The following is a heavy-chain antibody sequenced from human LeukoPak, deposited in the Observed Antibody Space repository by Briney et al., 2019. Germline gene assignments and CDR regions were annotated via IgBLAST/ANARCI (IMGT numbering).Heavy chain of an antibody. J-gene: IGHJ6*03. CDR3: ARSPLEYSSSSGDYYYYMDV. V-gene: IGHV1-69*05. D-gene: IGHD6-6*01. CDR2: IIPIFGTA. CDR1: GGTFSSYA. Sequence: SVKVSCKASGGTFSSYAISWVRQAPGQGLEWMGGIIPIFGTANYAQKFQGRVTITTDESASTAYMELSSLRSEDTAVYYCARSPLEYSSSSGDYYYYMDVWGKGTTVTVSS.